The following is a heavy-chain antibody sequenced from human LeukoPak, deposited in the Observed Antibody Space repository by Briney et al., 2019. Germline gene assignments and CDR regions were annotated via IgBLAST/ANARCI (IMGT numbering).Heavy chain of an antibody. CDR2: VDPEDGET. V-gene: IGHV1-69-2*01. Sequence: GATVKISCKASGYTFTDYYMHWVQQAPGKGLEWMGRVDPEDGETIYAEKFQGRVTITADTSTDTAYMELSSLRSEDTAVYYCARCHTYYYGSGSLSNWFDPWGQGTLVTVSS. CDR1: GYTFTDYY. D-gene: IGHD3-10*01. J-gene: IGHJ5*02. CDR3: ARCHTYYYGSGSLSNWFDP.